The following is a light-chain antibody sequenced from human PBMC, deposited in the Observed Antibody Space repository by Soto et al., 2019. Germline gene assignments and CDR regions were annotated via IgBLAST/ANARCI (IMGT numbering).Light chain of an antibody. V-gene: IGLV1-47*01. Sequence: QSVLTQSPSASGTPGQRVSISCSGSSSNIGSNEVCWYQQLPGTAPKLLISRDNQRPSGVPDRFSGSKSGTSASLAISGLRSEDEADYYCSVWDDSLRGPVFGGGTKLTVL. CDR1: SSNIGSNE. CDR2: RDN. J-gene: IGLJ3*02. CDR3: SVWDDSLRGPV.